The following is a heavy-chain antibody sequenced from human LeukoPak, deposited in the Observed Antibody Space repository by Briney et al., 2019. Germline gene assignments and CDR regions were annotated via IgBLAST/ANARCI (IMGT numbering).Heavy chain of an antibody. CDR3: AREGGTGVAGTGGVDY. V-gene: IGHV1-18*04. D-gene: IGHD6-19*01. J-gene: IGHJ4*02. CDR2: ISAYNGNT. Sequence: ASVKVSCKASGYTFTSYGISWVRQAPGQGLEWMGWISAYNGNTNYAQKLQGRVTMTTDTSTSTAYMELRSLRSADRAVCYCAREGGTGVAGTGGVDYWGQGTLVTVSS. CDR1: GYTFTSYG.